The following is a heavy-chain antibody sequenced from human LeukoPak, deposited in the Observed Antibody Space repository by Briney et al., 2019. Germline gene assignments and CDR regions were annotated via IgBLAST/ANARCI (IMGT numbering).Heavy chain of an antibody. Sequence: ASETLSLTCAVYGGSFSGYYWSWIRQPPGKGLEWIGEIYYSGSTNYNSSLKSRVTISVDKSKNQFSLKLNSVTAADTAVYYCARANYDSGSYSFDYWGQGTLVTFSS. J-gene: IGHJ4*02. V-gene: IGHV4-34*01. D-gene: IGHD3-10*01. CDR2: IYYSGST. CDR3: ARANYDSGSYSFDY. CDR1: GGSFSGYY.